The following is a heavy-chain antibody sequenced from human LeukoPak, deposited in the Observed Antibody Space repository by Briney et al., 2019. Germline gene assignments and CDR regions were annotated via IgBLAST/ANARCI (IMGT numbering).Heavy chain of an antibody. Sequence: GGSLRLSCAASGXTFSNYDMHWVRQAPGKGLEWVAVISYDGTNKYYAVSVKGRFTISRDNSKNTLHLQMNSLRAEDTAVYYCAKDDRGNEAPFDYWGQGTLVTVSS. CDR1: GXTFSNYD. CDR2: ISYDGTNK. CDR3: AKDDRGNEAPFDY. V-gene: IGHV3-30*18. J-gene: IGHJ4*02.